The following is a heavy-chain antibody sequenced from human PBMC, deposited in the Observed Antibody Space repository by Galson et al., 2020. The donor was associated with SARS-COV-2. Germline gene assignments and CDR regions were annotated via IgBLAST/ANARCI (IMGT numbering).Heavy chain of an antibody. CDR1: GGTFSSYT. Sequence: SVKVSCKASGGTFSSYTISWVRQAPGQGLEWMGRIIPILGIANYAQKFQGRVTITADKSTSTAYMELSSLRSEDTAVYYCARAGYDILTGFALEFYYGMDVWGQGTTVTVSS. J-gene: IGHJ6*02. CDR2: IIPILGIA. V-gene: IGHV1-69*02. D-gene: IGHD3-9*01. CDR3: ARAGYDILTGFALEFYYGMDV.